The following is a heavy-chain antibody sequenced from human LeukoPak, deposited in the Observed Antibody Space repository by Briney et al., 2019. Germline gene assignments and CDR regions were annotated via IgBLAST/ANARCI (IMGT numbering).Heavy chain of an antibody. CDR3: AKDYYDFWSGYYKPYYFDY. Sequence: GGSLRLSCAASGFTFSSYAMSWVRQAPGKGLEWVSAISGSGGSTYYADSVKGRLTISRDNSKNTLYLQMNSLRAEDTAVYYCAKDYYDFWSGYYKPYYFDYWGQGTLVTVSS. V-gene: IGHV3-23*01. D-gene: IGHD3-3*01. CDR2: ISGSGGST. CDR1: GFTFSSYA. J-gene: IGHJ4*02.